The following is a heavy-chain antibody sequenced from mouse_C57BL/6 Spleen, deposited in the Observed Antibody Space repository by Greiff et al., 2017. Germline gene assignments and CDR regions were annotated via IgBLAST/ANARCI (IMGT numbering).Heavy chain of an antibody. Sequence: QVQLQQPGAELVKPGASVKMSCKASGYTFTSYWITWVKQRPGQGLEWIGDIYPGSGSTNYNEKFKSKATLTVDKSPSTAYMQLSSLTSEDSAVYYCASGYDLAYWGQGTLVTVSA. CDR3: ASGYDLAY. V-gene: IGHV1-55*01. J-gene: IGHJ3*01. CDR2: IYPGSGST. CDR1: GYTFTSYW. D-gene: IGHD2-3*01.